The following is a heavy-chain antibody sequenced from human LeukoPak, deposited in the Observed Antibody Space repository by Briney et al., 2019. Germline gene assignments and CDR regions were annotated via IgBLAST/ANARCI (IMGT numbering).Heavy chain of an antibody. J-gene: IGHJ6*02. CDR3: ARDLDSSREDV. D-gene: IGHD3-22*01. V-gene: IGHV1-3*01. CDR1: GYTFINYA. Sequence: ASVKVSCKASGYTFINYAMHWVRQAPGQRLEWMGWINAGNGNTKYSQKFQGRVTITRDTSASTVYVELSSLRSEDTAVCYCARDLDSSREDVWGQGTTVTVSS. CDR2: INAGNGNT.